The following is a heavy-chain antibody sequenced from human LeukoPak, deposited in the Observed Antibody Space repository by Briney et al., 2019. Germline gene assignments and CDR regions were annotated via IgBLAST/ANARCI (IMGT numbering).Heavy chain of an antibody. V-gene: IGHV1-2*02. Sequence: ASVKVSCKASGYTFTGYYMHWVRQAPGQGLEWMGWINPNSGGTNYAQKFQGRVTMTRDTSISTAYMELSRLRSDDTAVYYCARVGEYCSGGSCENWFDPWGQGTLVTVSS. J-gene: IGHJ5*02. CDR2: INPNSGGT. CDR1: GYTFTGYY. D-gene: IGHD2-15*01. CDR3: ARVGEYCSGGSCENWFDP.